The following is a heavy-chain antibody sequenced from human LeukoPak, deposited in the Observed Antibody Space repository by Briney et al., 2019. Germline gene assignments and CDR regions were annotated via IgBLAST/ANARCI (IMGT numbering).Heavy chain of an antibody. CDR2: IWYDGSNK. Sequence: GGSLRLSCAASGFTFSSYSMHWVRQAPGKGLEWVAVIWYDGSNKYYADSVKGRFTISRDNSKNTLYLQMNSLRAEDTAVYYCARDRVAVAGTAWFDPWGQGTLVTVSS. J-gene: IGHJ5*02. V-gene: IGHV3-33*08. CDR1: GFTFSSYS. CDR3: ARDRVAVAGTAWFDP. D-gene: IGHD6-19*01.